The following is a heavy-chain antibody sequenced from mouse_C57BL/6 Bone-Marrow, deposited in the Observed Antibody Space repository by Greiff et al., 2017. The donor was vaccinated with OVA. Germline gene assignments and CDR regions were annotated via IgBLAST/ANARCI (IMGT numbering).Heavy chain of an antibody. J-gene: IGHJ1*03. V-gene: IGHV1-26*01. CDR2: INPNNGGT. CDR1: GYTFTDYY. CDR3: ARRLWYVDV. Sequence: EVQLQQSGPELVKPGASVKISCKASGYTFTDYYMNWVKQSHGKSLEWIGDINPNNGGTSYNQKFKGKATLTVDKSSSTAYMELRSLTSEDSAVYYCARRLWYVDVWGTGTTVTVSS.